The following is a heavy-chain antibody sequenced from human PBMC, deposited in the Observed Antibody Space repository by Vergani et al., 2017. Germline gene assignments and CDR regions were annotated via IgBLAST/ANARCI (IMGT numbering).Heavy chain of an antibody. V-gene: IGHV3-9*02. Sequence: EVQLEESGGGLVLPGRSLRLSCVASGFTSAGYAMHWVRQAPGKGLEWVSGISWNSNSICYAVSVKGRFTISRDNAKNSLYLQMNSLRAEDTALYYCAKDLCTSSGGGWFDPWRQGTRVTVSS. CDR1: GFTSAGYA. D-gene: IGHD6-6*01. CDR2: ISWNSNSI. J-gene: IGHJ5*02. CDR3: AKDLCTSSGGGWFDP.